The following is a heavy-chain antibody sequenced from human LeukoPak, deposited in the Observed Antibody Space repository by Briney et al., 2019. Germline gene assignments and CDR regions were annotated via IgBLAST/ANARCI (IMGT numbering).Heavy chain of an antibody. D-gene: IGHD3-22*01. V-gene: IGHV1-69*05. CDR1: GGTFSSYA. J-gene: IGHJ3*01. CDR3: ARDDPFYSDSSGGALT. CDR2: IIPIFGTA. Sequence: SVKVSCKASGGTFSSYAISWVRQAPGQGLEWMGRIIPIFGTANYAQKFQGRVTITTDESTSTAYMEMISLRSEDTAVYYCARDDPFYSDSSGGALTWGQGTMVTVSS.